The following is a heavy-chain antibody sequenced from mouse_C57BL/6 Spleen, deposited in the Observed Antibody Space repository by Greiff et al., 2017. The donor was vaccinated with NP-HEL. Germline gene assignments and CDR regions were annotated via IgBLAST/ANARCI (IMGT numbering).Heavy chain of an antibody. CDR1: GYAFSSSW. J-gene: IGHJ2*01. CDR3: ARTRPVLDY. Sequence: VQLQQSGPELVKPGASVKISCKASGYAFSSSWMNWVKQRPGKGLEWIGRLYPGDGDTNYTGKFTGKATLPADKSSSTAYMQLSSLTSEDSAVYFCARTRPVLDYWGQGTTLTVSS. CDR2: LYPGDGDT. V-gene: IGHV1-82*01.